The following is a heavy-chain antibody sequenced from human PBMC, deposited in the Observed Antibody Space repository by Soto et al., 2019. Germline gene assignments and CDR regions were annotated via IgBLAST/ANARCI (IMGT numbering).Heavy chain of an antibody. J-gene: IGHJ4*02. CDR1: GFTFSSYG. Sequence: SGGSLRLSCAASGFTFSSYGMHWVRQAPGKGLEWVAVIWYDGSNKYYADSVKGRFTISRDNSKNTLYLQMNSLRAEDTAVYYCARGAPLPAAMYVIDYWGQGTLVTVSS. V-gene: IGHV3-33*01. CDR3: ARGAPLPAAMYVIDY. CDR2: IWYDGSNK. D-gene: IGHD2-2*01.